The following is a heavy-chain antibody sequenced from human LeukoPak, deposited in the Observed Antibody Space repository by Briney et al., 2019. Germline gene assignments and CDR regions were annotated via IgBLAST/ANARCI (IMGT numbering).Heavy chain of an antibody. V-gene: IGHV5-10-1*01. J-gene: IGHJ4*02. Sequence: GESLRISCKGSGYSFTSYWISWVRQMPGKGLEWMGRIDPSDSYTNYSPSFQGHVTISADKSISTAYLQWSSLKASDTAMYYCARHWGYRGYDQLYFDYWGQGTLVTVSS. CDR3: ARHWGYRGYDQLYFDY. D-gene: IGHD5-12*01. CDR1: GYSFTSYW. CDR2: IDPSDSYT.